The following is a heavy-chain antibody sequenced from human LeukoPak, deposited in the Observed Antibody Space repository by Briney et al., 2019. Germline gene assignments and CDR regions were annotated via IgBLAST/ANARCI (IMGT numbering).Heavy chain of an antibody. V-gene: IGHV1-18*01. CDR1: GYTFNSYG. J-gene: IGHJ3*01. CDR2: ISAYNVNT. Sequence: ASVTVSCKASGYTFNSYGISWVRQAPGQGLEWMGWISAYNVNTYYGQKFQGRVNMTTDTSTNTAYMELRSLRSDDTAVYYCARDAKWELLPHAFEVWGQGQWSPSLQ. CDR3: ARDAKWELLPHAFEV. D-gene: IGHD1-26*01.